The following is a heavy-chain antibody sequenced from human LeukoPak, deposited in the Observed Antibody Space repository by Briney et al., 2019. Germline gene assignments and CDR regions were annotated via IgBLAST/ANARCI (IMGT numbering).Heavy chain of an antibody. CDR3: ARSSHYDILTGYSEEDAFDI. D-gene: IGHD3-9*01. V-gene: IGHV3-53*01. CDR1: GFTVSSNY. J-gene: IGHJ3*02. CDR2: IYSGGST. Sequence: GESLKISCAASGFTVSSNYMSWVRQAPGKGLEWVSVIYSGGSTDYADSVKGRFTISRDNSKNTLYLQMNGLRVEDTAVYYCARSSHYDILTGYSEEDAFDIWGQGTMVTVSS.